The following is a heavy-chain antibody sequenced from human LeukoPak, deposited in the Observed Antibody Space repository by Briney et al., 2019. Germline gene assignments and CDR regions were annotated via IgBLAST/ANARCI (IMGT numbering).Heavy chain of an antibody. J-gene: IGHJ4*02. Sequence: SETLSLTCAVYGGSLSGYYWSWIRQPPGKGLEWIGEINHTGFTNYNPSLKSRVTISADTSKNQFSLKLSSVTAADTAVYYCARDGPATDWGQGTLVTVSS. CDR3: ARDGPATD. V-gene: IGHV4-34*01. D-gene: IGHD2-8*01. CDR1: GGSLSGYY. CDR2: INHTGFT.